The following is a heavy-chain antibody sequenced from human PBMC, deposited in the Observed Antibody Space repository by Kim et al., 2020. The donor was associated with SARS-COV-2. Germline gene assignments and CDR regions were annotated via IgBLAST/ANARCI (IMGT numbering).Heavy chain of an antibody. D-gene: IGHD3-10*01. Sequence: GGSLRLSCAASGFTLSGSAMHWVRQASGKGLEWVGRIRSKANSYATAYAASVKGRFTISRDDSKNTAYLQMNSLKTEDTAVYYCTSHVLLWFGESIDIWGQGTMVTVSS. CDR3: TSHVLLWFGESIDI. CDR1: GFTLSGSA. V-gene: IGHV3-73*01. J-gene: IGHJ3*02. CDR2: IRSKANSYAT.